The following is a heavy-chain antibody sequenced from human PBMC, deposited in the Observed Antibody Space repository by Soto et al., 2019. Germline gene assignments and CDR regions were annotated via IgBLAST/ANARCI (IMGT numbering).Heavy chain of an antibody. CDR3: ASAPDDFWSGYQGYGMDV. V-gene: IGHV1-69*13. D-gene: IGHD3-3*01. Sequence: SVKVSCKASGGTLSSYAISWVRQAPGQGLEWMGGIIPIFGTANYAQKFQGRVTITADESTSTAYMELSSLRSEDTAVYYCASAPDDFWSGYQGYGMDVWGQGTTVTVSS. J-gene: IGHJ6*02. CDR2: IIPIFGTA. CDR1: GGTLSSYA.